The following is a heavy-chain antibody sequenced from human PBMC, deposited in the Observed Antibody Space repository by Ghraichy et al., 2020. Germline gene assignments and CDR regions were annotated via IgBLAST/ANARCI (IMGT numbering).Heavy chain of an antibody. CDR1: GGSISSSSYY. J-gene: IGHJ5*02. V-gene: IGHV4-39*07. D-gene: IGHD3-10*01. CDR3: ARDFGYPIRGVNDWFDP. Sequence: SQTLSLTCTVSGGSISSSSYYWGWIRQPPGKGLEWIGSIYYSGSTYYNPSLKSRVTISVDTSKNQFSLKLSSVTTADTAVYYCARDFGYPIRGVNDWFDPWGQGTLVTVSS. CDR2: IYYSGST.